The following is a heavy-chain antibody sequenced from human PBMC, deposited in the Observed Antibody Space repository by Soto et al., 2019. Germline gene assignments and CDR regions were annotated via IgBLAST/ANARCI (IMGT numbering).Heavy chain of an antibody. D-gene: IGHD3-22*01. J-gene: IGHJ4*02. CDR3: AVDSSGYYYRFDY. Sequence: SETLSLTCTVSGGSSSSYYWSWIRQHPGKGLEWIGYIYYSWSTYYNPSLKSRVTISVDTSKNQFSLKLSSVTAADTAVYYCAVDSSGYYYRFDYWGQGTLVTVSS. V-gene: IGHV4-59*12. CDR2: IYYSWST. CDR1: GGSSSSYY.